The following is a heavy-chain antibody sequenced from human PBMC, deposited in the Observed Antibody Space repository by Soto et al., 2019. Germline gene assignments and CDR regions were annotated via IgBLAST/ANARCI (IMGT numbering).Heavy chain of an antibody. Sequence: SETLSLTCAVSGYSISSGCFWGWIRQPPGKGLEWVANMYHDGNTHYNPSLKSRVTMSVDKSKNQFSLKLNSVTAADTAVYYCARESYSGSHSYDYWGQGILVT. CDR3: ARESYSGSHSYDY. J-gene: IGHJ4*02. CDR2: MYHDGNT. V-gene: IGHV4-38-2*02. D-gene: IGHD5-12*01. CDR1: GYSISSGCF.